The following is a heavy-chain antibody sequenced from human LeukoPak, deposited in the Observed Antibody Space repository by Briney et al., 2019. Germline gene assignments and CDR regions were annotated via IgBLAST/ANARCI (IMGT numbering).Heavy chain of an antibody. J-gene: IGHJ4*02. CDR3: ARGRYYFDY. V-gene: IGHV4-59*08. CDR2: IYYXXXS. Sequence: LXXXGXIYYXXXSXXNPSXEXRVTXSVDTSKNQFSLKLSSVTXADTAVYYCARGRYYFDYWGQGTLVTVSS.